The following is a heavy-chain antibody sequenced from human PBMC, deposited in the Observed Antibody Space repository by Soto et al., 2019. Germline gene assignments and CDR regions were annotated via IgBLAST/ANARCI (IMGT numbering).Heavy chain of an antibody. D-gene: IGHD3-3*01. Sequence: ASVKVSCKASGYTFTSYGISWVRQAPGQGLEWMGWISAYNGNTNYAQKLQGRVTMTTDTSTSTAYMELRSLRSDDTAVYYCARDYYDFWSGYDTHWFDPWGQGTLVTVPQ. V-gene: IGHV1-18*04. CDR3: ARDYYDFWSGYDTHWFDP. J-gene: IGHJ5*02. CDR1: GYTFTSYG. CDR2: ISAYNGNT.